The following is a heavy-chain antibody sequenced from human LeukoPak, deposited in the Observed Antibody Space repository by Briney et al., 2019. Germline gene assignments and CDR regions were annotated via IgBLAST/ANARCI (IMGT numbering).Heavy chain of an antibody. CDR1: GFTFSSYA. J-gene: IGHJ4*02. CDR3: ARGPEPWLLLFITY. Sequence: GGSLRLSCAASGFTFSSYAMHWVRQAPGKGLEWVAVISYDGSNKYYADSVKGRFTISRDNSKNTLYLQMNSLRAEDTAVYYCARGPEPWLLLFITYWGQGTLVTVSS. V-gene: IGHV3-30-3*01. CDR2: ISYDGSNK. D-gene: IGHD3-22*01.